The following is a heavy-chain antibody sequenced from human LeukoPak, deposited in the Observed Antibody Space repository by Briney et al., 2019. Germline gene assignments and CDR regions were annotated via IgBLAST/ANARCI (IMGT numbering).Heavy chain of an antibody. J-gene: IGHJ4*02. V-gene: IGHV1-46*01. Sequence: ASVKVSCKASGYTFTSYYMHWVRQAPGQGLEWMGIINPSGGSTSYAQKFQGRVTMTRDMSTSTVYMELSSLRSEDTAVYYCARGPPGYYDSSVADYWGQGTLVTVSS. CDR2: INPSGGST. CDR3: ARGPPGYYDSSVADY. CDR1: GYTFTSYY. D-gene: IGHD3-22*01.